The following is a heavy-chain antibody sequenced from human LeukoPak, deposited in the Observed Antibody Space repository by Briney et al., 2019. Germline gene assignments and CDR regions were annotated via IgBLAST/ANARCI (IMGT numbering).Heavy chain of an antibody. CDR2: MHPGNGNT. CDR3: AREGSYCVGGDCYSSDF. V-gene: IGHV1-2*02. Sequence: ASVKVSCKASGYRFISNYIQWVRQAPGRGPEWMGWMHPGNGNTRYAEKFQGRVTMTRDTSINTAYMDLSSLRSDDTAVYYCAREGSYCVGGDCYSSDFWGQGTLITVSS. CDR1: GYRFISNY. D-gene: IGHD2-21*02. J-gene: IGHJ4*02.